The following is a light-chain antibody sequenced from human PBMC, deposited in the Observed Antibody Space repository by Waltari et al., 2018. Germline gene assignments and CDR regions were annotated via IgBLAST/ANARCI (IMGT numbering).Light chain of an antibody. CDR2: GAS. V-gene: IGKV3-15*01. CDR3: QQYDVWPPYT. CDR1: QSISSH. Sequence: EIVMTQSPATLSVSPGERATPSCRASQSISSHLAWYQQQPGQAPRLLIYGASTRATGIPARFSGSGSGTEFTLTISSLQSEDFALYYCQQYDVWPPYTFGQGTKLEIK. J-gene: IGKJ2*01.